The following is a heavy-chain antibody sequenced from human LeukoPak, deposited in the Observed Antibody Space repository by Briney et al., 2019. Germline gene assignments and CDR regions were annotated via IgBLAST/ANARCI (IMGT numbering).Heavy chain of an antibody. Sequence: GGSLRLSCAASGFTVSNNYMSWVRQAPGKGLEWVSVIYIDGSTYYADSLKGRFTISRDNSKNTVYLQMNSLRAEDTAVYYCARNSVGGSFFDYWGQGILVTVSS. CDR1: GFTVSNNY. CDR2: IYIDGST. J-gene: IGHJ4*02. CDR3: ARNSVGGSFFDY. D-gene: IGHD3-16*01. V-gene: IGHV3-53*01.